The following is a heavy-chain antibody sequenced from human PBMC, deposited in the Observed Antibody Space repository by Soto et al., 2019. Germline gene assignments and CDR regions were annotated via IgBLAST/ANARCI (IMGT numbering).Heavy chain of an antibody. CDR3: ARVPRPYDVWSGYSS. V-gene: IGHV3-30-3*01. J-gene: IGHJ4*02. D-gene: IGHD3-3*01. CDR2: ISYDGSNK. CDR1: GFTFSSYA. Sequence: PGGSLRLSCAASGFTFSSYAMHGVRQAPFKGLEWVAVISYDGSNKYYADSVKGRFTISRDNSKNTLYLQMNSLRAEDTAVYYCARVPRPYDVWSGYSSGGQGTLVTVSS.